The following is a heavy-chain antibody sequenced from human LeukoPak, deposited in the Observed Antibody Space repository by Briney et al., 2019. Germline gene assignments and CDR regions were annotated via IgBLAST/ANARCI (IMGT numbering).Heavy chain of an antibody. CDR3: ALVYASSWFDP. D-gene: IGHD2-8*01. V-gene: IGHV4-39*01. Sequence: PSETLSLTCTVSGGSISSSSYYWGWIRQPPGKGLEWIGNIYYSGSTYYNPSLKSRVTISVDTSKNQFSLKLSSVTAADTAVYYCALVYASSWFDPWGQGILVIVSS. CDR1: GGSISSSSYY. J-gene: IGHJ5*02. CDR2: IYYSGST.